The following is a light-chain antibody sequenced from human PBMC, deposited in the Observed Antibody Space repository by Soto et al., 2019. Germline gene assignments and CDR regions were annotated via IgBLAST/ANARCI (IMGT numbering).Light chain of an antibody. J-gene: IGLJ1*01. V-gene: IGLV2-8*01. CDR3: SSYAGSSNV. CDR2: EVN. Sequence: QSVLTQPASVSGSPGQSITISCSGTSSDIGAYDLVSWYQQHPGRAPKLMIYEVNKRPSGVPDRFSGSKSGNTASLTVSGLQAKDEADYYCSSYAGSSNVFGTGTKVNVL. CDR1: SSDIGAYDL.